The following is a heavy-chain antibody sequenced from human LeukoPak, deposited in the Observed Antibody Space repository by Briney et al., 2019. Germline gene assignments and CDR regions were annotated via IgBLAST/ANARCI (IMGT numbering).Heavy chain of an antibody. CDR3: ARGIAVAGTDGDWFDP. V-gene: IGHV4-34*01. Sequence: KPSETLSLTCAVYGGSFSGYYWSWIRQPPGKGLEWIGEINHSESTNYNPSLKSRVTISVDTSKNQFSLKLSSVTAADTAVYYCARGIAVAGTDGDWFDPWGQGTLVTVSS. CDR1: GGSFSGYY. J-gene: IGHJ5*02. D-gene: IGHD6-19*01. CDR2: INHSEST.